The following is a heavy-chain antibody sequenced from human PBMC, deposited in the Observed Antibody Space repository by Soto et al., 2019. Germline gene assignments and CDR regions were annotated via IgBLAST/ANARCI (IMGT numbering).Heavy chain of an antibody. Sequence: SETLSLTCSVSGGTIVCFGYSWIWNRHPPVGGLEWIGYMYHSGTFLKSPSLKTRLTMSLDMSKNQFSLTLNSMTAADTAVYYCARAQFYSGSGNYNNLMFDAWGQGIQVTVSS. CDR2: MYHSGTF. CDR3: ARAQFYSGSGNYNNLMFDA. V-gene: IGHV4-30-2*01. D-gene: IGHD3-10*01. CDR1: GGTIVCFGYS. J-gene: IGHJ5*02.